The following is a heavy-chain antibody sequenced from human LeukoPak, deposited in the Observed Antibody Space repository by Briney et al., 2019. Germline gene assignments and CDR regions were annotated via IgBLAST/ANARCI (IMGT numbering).Heavy chain of an antibody. CDR3: ARENLYCSGGTCYSGYHYYGMDV. Sequence: GASVKVSCKASGNTFTDYYMHWVRQAPGQGLEWMGRTNPNSGGTNYAQKFQGRVTMASDTAITKTYMDLSGLTTDDTAVYYCARENLYCSGGTCYSGYHYYGMDVWGQGTTVTVS. CDR1: GNTFTDYY. J-gene: IGHJ6*02. V-gene: IGHV1-2*06. D-gene: IGHD2-15*01. CDR2: TNPNSGGT.